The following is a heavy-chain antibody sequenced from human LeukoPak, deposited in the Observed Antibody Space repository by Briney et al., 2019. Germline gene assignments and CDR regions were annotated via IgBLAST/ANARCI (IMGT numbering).Heavy chain of an antibody. CDR3: ARGGIGYCTSTSCSFDS. Sequence: SQTLSLTSAISRDSVSTNSAAWNWIRQSPSRGLEWLGRTYYRSKWYNDYGVSVKSRITINPDTSKNQFSLQLNSVTPEDTAVYYCARGGIGYCTSTSCSFDSWGQGTLVTVSS. J-gene: IGHJ4*02. V-gene: IGHV6-1*01. CDR2: TYYRSKWYN. D-gene: IGHD2-2*01. CDR1: RDSVSTNSAA.